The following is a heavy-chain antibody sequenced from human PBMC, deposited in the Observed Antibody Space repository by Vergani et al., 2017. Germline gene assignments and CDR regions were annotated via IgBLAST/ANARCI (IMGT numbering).Heavy chain of an antibody. J-gene: IGHJ6*03. D-gene: IGHD6-13*01. CDR3: ARRCSRRWAYYYYYKGV. CDR1: GYTFTGYY. Sequence: QVQLVQSGAEVKKPGASVKVSCKASGYTFTGYYMHWVRQAPGQGLEWMGWINPNSGGTNYAQKFQGRVTMTRDTSISTAYMELSRLRSDDTAVYYCARRCSRRWAYYYYYKGVWGKGTTVTVSS. CDR2: INPNSGGT. V-gene: IGHV1-2*02.